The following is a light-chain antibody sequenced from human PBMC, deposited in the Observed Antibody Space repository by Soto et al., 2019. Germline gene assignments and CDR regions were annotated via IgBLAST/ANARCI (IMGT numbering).Light chain of an antibody. V-gene: IGLV6-57*04. CDR1: SGSIGSNS. Sequence: NFMLTQPHSVSESPGKTVTISCTRSSGSIGSNSVQWYRQRPGSAPTIVIYEDDQRPSGVPNRFAGSIDRSSNSASLTISGLQTEHEADYYCQSYDTNTVVFGGGTKLTVL. CDR3: QSYDTNTVV. J-gene: IGLJ2*01. CDR2: EDD.